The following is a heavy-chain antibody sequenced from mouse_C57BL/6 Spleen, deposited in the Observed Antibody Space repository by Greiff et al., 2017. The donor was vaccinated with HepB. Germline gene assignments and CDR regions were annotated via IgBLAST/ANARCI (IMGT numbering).Heavy chain of an antibody. Sequence: VQLQQSGAELVKPGASVKISCKTSGYTFTSYWMNWVKQRPGKGLEWIGQIYPGDGDINYNGKFKGKATLTADKSSGTAYMQLNSLTSEDSAVYCCARGGYWGQGTTLTVTS. CDR3: ARGGY. CDR1: GYTFTSYW. V-gene: IGHV1-80*01. CDR2: IYPGDGDI. J-gene: IGHJ2*01.